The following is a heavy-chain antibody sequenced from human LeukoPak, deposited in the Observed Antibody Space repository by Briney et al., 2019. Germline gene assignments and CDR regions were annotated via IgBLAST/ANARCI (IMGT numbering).Heavy chain of an antibody. J-gene: IGHJ4*02. CDR1: GYTFTSYG. CDR2: ISAYNGNT. CDR3: ARAMYYDFWSGYYYFDY. D-gene: IGHD3-3*01. Sequence: ASVKVSCKASGYTFTSYGVTWVRQAPGQGLEWMGWISAYNGNTNSAQKLQGRVTMTTDTSTSTAYLELRSLRSDDTAVYYCARAMYYDFWSGYYYFDYWGQGTLVTVSS. V-gene: IGHV1-18*01.